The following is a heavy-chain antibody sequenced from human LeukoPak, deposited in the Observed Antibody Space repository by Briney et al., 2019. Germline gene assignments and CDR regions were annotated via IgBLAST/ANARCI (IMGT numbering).Heavy chain of an antibody. Sequence: GGSLRLSCAASGFTFDDYAMHWVRQAPGKGLEWVSGISWNSGSIGYADSVKGRFTISRDNAKNSLYLQMNSLRAEDTALYYCATGLDYWGQGTLVTVSS. J-gene: IGHJ4*02. CDR3: ATGLDY. V-gene: IGHV3-9*01. D-gene: IGHD7-27*01. CDR1: GFTFDDYA. CDR2: ISWNSGSI.